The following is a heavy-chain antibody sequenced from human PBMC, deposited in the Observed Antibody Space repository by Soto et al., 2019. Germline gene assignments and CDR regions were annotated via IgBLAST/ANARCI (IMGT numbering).Heavy chain of an antibody. CDR3: VRGPSLGYFQY. CDR1: DYTFTNYG. CDR2: ISGDNGDT. J-gene: IGHJ1*01. Sequence: QVQLVQSGAEVKKPGASVKVSCKASDYTFTNYGTSWLRQAPGQGIEYMGWISGDNGDTHYAQQVQGRVTMTTDTSTNAAYMELRSLRPDDTAVYYCVRGPSLGYFQYWGQGTLVTVSS. V-gene: IGHV1-18*01.